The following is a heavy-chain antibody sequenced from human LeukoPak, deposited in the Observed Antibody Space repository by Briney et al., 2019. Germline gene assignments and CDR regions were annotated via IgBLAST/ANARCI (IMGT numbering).Heavy chain of an antibody. D-gene: IGHD3-10*01. V-gene: IGHV3-30*03. CDR1: GFTFSSYG. J-gene: IGHJ4*02. CDR3: AAAGDY. Sequence: GGSLRLSCAASGFTFSSYGMHWVRQVPGKGLEWVSVVSYDGNDKYYTDSVKGRFTISRDNSKNTLYLQMNSLRDEDTAVYYCAAAGDYWGQGTLVTVSS. CDR2: VSYDGNDK.